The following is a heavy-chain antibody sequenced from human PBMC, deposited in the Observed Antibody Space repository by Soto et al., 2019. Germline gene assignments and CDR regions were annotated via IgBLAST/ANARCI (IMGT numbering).Heavy chain of an antibody. CDR2: INAGNGNT. CDR3: ANALGLYYFDY. CDR1: GYTFTSYA. V-gene: IGHV1-3*01. Sequence: QVQLVQSGAEVKKPGASVKVSCKASGYTFTSYAMHWVRQAPGQRLEWMGWINAGNGNTKYSRKFQGRVTITRDTSASTAYMELSSLRCEDTAVYYCANALGLYYFDYWGQGTLVTVSS. D-gene: IGHD3-16*01. J-gene: IGHJ4*02.